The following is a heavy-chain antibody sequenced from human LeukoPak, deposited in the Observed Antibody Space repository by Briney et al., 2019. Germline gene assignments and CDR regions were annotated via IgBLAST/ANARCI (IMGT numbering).Heavy chain of an antibody. CDR3: AKGFMGFPFAGNWFDP. D-gene: IGHD3-10*01. J-gene: IGHJ5*02. CDR2: ISWNSGSI. Sequence: GGSLRLSCAASGFTFEDYAMHWVRQAPGKGLEWVSGISWNSGSIGYADSVKGRFTISRDNAKNSLYLQMNSLRAEDTALYYCAKGFMGFPFAGNWFDPWGQGTLVTVSS. CDR1: GFTFEDYA. V-gene: IGHV3-9*01.